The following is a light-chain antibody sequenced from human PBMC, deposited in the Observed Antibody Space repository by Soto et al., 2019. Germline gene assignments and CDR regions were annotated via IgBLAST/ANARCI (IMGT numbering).Light chain of an antibody. J-gene: IGKJ1*01. Sequence: DIQMTQSPSTLSASVGDRVTITCRASQSISNWLAWYQQKPGKAPKLLIYDASSLEGGVPSRFSGSGSGTEFTLTISSLQPDDFATYYCQQYNNYSPWTFGQGTKVDIK. CDR2: DAS. CDR3: QQYNNYSPWT. V-gene: IGKV1-5*01. CDR1: QSISNW.